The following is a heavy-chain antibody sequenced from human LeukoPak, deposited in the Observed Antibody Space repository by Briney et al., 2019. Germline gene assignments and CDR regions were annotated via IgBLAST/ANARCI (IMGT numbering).Heavy chain of an antibody. CDR1: GFTFSSYT. V-gene: IGHV3-21*06. CDR2: ISSSSSYI. J-gene: IGHJ4*02. D-gene: IGHD3-22*01. CDR3: AREPAYNDIGNFDY. Sequence: GGSLRLSCAASGFTFSSYTMNWVRQAPGKGLEWVSSISSSSSYIYYADSVKGRFTISRDNAKNSLYLQMNSLRAEDTAVYYCAREPAYNDIGNFDYWGQGTLVTVSS.